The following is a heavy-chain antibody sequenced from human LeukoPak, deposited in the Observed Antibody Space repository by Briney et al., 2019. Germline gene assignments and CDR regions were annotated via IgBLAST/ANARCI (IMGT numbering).Heavy chain of an antibody. CDR3: AKGDNYKPLYFDN. CDR2: IWCDRGKK. J-gene: IGHJ4*02. D-gene: IGHD3-10*01. Sequence: PGGSLRLSCAASGFRFSDYGMHWVRQAPGKGLEWVAVIWCDRGKKFYADSVEGRFIISSDNSKNTLFLQMNSLRDEDTAVYYCAKGDNYKPLYFDNWGQGSLVIVSA. V-gene: IGHV3-33*06. CDR1: GFRFSDYG.